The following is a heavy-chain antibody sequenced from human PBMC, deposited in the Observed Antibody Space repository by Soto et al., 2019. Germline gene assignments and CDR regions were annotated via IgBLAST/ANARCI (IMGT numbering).Heavy chain of an antibody. V-gene: IGHV1-3*05. Sequence: QVQLVQSGAEEMKPGASVKVSCKASGYTLTRYSIHWVRQAPGQRLEWMVWINAGKGNTKFSQKFQGRVTITRDTSASTAYMELRGLRSEDTAVYYCAILGTYYFDNSDNYFDFWGQGTLVTVSS. CDR3: AILGTYYFDNSDNYFDF. CDR2: INAGKGNT. CDR1: GYTLTRYS. D-gene: IGHD3-22*01. J-gene: IGHJ4*02.